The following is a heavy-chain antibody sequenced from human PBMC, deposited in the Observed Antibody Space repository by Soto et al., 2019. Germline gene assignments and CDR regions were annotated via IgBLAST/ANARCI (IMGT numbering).Heavy chain of an antibody. Sequence: SGPTLVNPTQTLTLTCTFSGFSLSTSGVGVGWNRQPPGKALEWLALIYWDDDKRYSPSLKSRLTITKDTSKNQVVLTMTNMDPVDTATYYCAHGYSGYDRSDFDYWGQGTLVTVSS. CDR1: GFSLSTSGVG. V-gene: IGHV2-5*02. CDR3: AHGYSGYDRSDFDY. CDR2: IYWDDDK. D-gene: IGHD5-12*01. J-gene: IGHJ4*02.